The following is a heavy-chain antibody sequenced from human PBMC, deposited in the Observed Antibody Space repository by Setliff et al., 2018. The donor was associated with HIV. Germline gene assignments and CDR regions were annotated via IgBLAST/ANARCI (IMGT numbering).Heavy chain of an antibody. D-gene: IGHD6-19*01. CDR3: AREFSERSPNPDHYYYYMDV. J-gene: IGHJ6*03. V-gene: IGHV4-59*01. Sequence: SETLSLTCTVSGGSIGSYYWNWIRQPPGKGLEWIGYIYYSGRTNYNPSLKSRVTMSVDTSNYQISLKLTAVTAADTAVYYCAREFSERSPNPDHYYYYMDVWGKGTTVTV. CDR2: IYYSGRT. CDR1: GGSIGSYY.